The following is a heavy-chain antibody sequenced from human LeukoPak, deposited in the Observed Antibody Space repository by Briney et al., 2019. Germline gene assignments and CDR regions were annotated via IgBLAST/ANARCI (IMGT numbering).Heavy chain of an antibody. J-gene: IGHJ4*02. Sequence: GGSLRLSCAASGFTFDDYGMSWVRQAPGKGLEWVSGINWNGGSTGYADSVKGQFTISRDNAKNSLYLQMNSLRAEDTALYYCARAQRRPYYYDSSGPYYFDYWGQGTLVTVSS. V-gene: IGHV3-20*04. CDR1: GFTFDDYG. CDR3: ARAQRRPYYYDSSGPYYFDY. D-gene: IGHD3-22*01. CDR2: INWNGGST.